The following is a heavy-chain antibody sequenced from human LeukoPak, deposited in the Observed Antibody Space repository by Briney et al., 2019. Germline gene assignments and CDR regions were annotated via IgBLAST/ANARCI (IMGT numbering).Heavy chain of an antibody. CDR3: ARASYSSSWPFDY. D-gene: IGHD6-13*01. Sequence: SETLSLTCTVSGGSVSSGSYYWSWIRQPPGKGLEWIGYIYYSGSTNYNPSLKSRVTLSVDTSKNQFSLKLSSVTAADTAVYYCARASYSSSWPFDYWGQGTLVTVSS. J-gene: IGHJ4*02. V-gene: IGHV4-61*01. CDR1: GGSVSSGSYY. CDR2: IYYSGST.